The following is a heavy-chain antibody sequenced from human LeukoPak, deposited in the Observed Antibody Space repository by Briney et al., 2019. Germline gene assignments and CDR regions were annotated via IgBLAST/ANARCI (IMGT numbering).Heavy chain of an antibody. V-gene: IGHV4-59*01. CDR3: AGRITMVRGVTNFDY. J-gene: IGHJ4*02. Sequence: SETLSLTCTVSGGSISSYYWSWIRQPPGKGLEWIGYIYYSGSTNYNTSLKSRVTISVDTSKNQFSLKLSSVTAADTAVYYCAGRITMVRGVTNFDYWGQGTLVTVSS. CDR2: IYYSGST. D-gene: IGHD3-10*01. CDR1: GGSISSYY.